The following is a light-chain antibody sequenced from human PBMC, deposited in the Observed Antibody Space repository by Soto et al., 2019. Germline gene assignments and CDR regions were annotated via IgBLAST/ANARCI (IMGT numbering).Light chain of an antibody. CDR1: QSVAGN. CDR2: GDS. Sequence: EIVMTQSPATLSVSPGETATLSCRASQSVAGNLAWYQQKSGQAPRLLIYGDSTRATGIPARFIGSASGTEFTLTISSLQSEDSAVYFCQQYHRWPLTFGGGTKV. CDR3: QQYHRWPLT. J-gene: IGKJ4*01. V-gene: IGKV3D-15*01.